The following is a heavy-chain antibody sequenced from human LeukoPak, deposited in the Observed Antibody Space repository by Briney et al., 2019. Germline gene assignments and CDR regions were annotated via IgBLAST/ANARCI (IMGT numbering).Heavy chain of an antibody. CDR1: GFTFSSYA. CDR2: ISSDGSNR. J-gene: IGHJ4*02. V-gene: IGHV3-30-3*01. Sequence: GRSLRLSCAASGFTFSSYAMRWVRQAPGKGLEWVAVISSDGSNRYYADSVKGRITISRDNSTNTLYLQMNSLRAEDTAVYYGARDRSGYCSSISCYWGSFDYWGQGTLVTVSS. D-gene: IGHD2-2*01. CDR3: ARDRSGYCSSISCYWGSFDY.